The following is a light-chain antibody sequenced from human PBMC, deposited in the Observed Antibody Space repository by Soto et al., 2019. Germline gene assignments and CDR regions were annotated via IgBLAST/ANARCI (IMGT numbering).Light chain of an antibody. J-gene: IGKJ4*01. CDR2: DAS. V-gene: IGKV3-11*01. Sequence: EIVLTQSPATLSLSAGERASLSCRASQSVISYLAWYQQKPGQAPRLLIYDASNRATGIPARFSGSGSGTDFTLTISSLEPEDFAVYYCQQRSNWPPGLTFGGGTKVDIK. CDR3: QQRSNWPPGLT. CDR1: QSVISY.